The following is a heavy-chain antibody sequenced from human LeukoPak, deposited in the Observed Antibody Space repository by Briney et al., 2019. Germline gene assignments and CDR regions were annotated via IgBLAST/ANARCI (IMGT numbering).Heavy chain of an antibody. D-gene: IGHD2-8*01. CDR3: SRENGAFSPFGY. CDR2: ISLTGLT. J-gene: IGHJ4*02. CDR1: GGSISNTNW. Sequence: PSETLSLTCGVSGGSISNTNWWSWVRQPPGQGLEWIGEISLTGLTHYNPSLESRVTVSLDKSKNQLSLNLTSVTAADTAIYYCSRENGAFSPFGYWGQGTLVTVLS. V-gene: IGHV4-4*02.